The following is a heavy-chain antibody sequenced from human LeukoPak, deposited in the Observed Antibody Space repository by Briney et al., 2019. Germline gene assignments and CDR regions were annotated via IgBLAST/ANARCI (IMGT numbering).Heavy chain of an antibody. Sequence: SQTLSLTCTVSGGSISSGGYYWSWIRQPPGKGLEWIGYIYHSGSTYYNPSHKSRVTISVDRSKNQFSLKLSSVTAADTAVYYCARGEQPYYFDYWGQGTLVTVSS. CDR1: GGSISSGGYY. J-gene: IGHJ4*02. D-gene: IGHD1-26*01. V-gene: IGHV4-30-2*01. CDR2: IYHSGST. CDR3: ARGEQPYYFDY.